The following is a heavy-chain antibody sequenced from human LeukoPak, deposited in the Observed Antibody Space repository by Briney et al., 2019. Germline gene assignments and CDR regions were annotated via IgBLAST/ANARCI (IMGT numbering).Heavy chain of an antibody. CDR1: GFTFSSYA. J-gene: IGHJ4*02. D-gene: IGHD3-16*01. CDR2: ISGSGGST. Sequence: PGGSLRLSCAASGFTFSSYAMSWVRQAPGKGLEWVSVISGSGGSTNYADSVKGRFTISRDNSKNTVYLEVSSLTAEDTAVYYCAKDDAWLRFGEWSQGTLVTVSS. CDR3: AKDDAWLRFGE. V-gene: IGHV3-23*01.